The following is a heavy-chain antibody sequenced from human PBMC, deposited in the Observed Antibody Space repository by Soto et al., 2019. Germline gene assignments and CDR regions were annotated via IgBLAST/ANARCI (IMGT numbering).Heavy chain of an antibody. D-gene: IGHD6-13*01. Sequence: QVQLVQSGAEAKKPGSSVKVSCKTSGGTFSSYAISWVRQAPGQGLEWMGGIVPLFRTTNYAQKFQGRVTISAGTSTYTVYMELGGLRSADTAVYYCARGGYSSTWSNLLDRSGLDVWGQRTTVTVSS. CDR2: IVPLFRTT. CDR3: ARGGYSSTWSNLLDRSGLDV. J-gene: IGHJ6*02. CDR1: GGTFSSYA. V-gene: IGHV1-69*06.